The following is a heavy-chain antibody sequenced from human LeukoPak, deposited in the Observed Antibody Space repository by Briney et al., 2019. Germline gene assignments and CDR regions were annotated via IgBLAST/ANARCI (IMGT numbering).Heavy chain of an antibody. J-gene: IGHJ3*02. CDR3: ATTLYSGIYGDAFDI. CDR1: GYIFTTYW. D-gene: IGHD1-26*01. V-gene: IGHV5-51*01. Sequence: GESLTISCRASGYIFTTYWIGWVRQMPGKGLEWMGIIYSGDSETRYSPSFQGQVTISVDKSISTAYLQWSSLKASDTAMYYCATTLYSGIYGDAFDIWGQGTMVTVSS. CDR2: IYSGDSET.